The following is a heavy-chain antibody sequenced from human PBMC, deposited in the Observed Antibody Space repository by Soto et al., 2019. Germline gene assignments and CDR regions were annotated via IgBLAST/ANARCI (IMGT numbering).Heavy chain of an antibody. CDR1: GFSFSSYA. J-gene: IGHJ4*02. CDR2: ISGRGGSS. D-gene: IGHD1-26*01. CDR3: AKGSIEYSASVDY. Sequence: EVQLLESGGGLIQPGGSRRLSCSASGFSFSSYAMIWVRQAPGKGLEWVSVISGRGGSSYFADSAKGRFTISRDNSKNMLYLEMNSLRAEDTAIYFCAKGSIEYSASVDYWGQGTLVIVSS. V-gene: IGHV3-23*01.